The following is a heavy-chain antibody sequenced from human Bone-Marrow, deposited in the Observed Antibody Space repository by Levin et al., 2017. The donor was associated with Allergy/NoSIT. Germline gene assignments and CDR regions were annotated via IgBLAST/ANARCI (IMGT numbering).Heavy chain of an antibody. V-gene: IGHV5-51*01. J-gene: IGHJ2*01. D-gene: IGHD7-27*01. CDR1: GYSFGNYW. CDR2: IYAGDSDT. CDR3: ARPAYTGDLWHFDL. Sequence: ASVKVSCKASGYSFGNYWIGWVRQMPGKGLEWMGIIYAGDSDTRYNPSFQGQVTIPVDKSIRTAYLQWGSLKASDTAIYYCARPAYTGDLWHFDLWGRGTQVTVSS.